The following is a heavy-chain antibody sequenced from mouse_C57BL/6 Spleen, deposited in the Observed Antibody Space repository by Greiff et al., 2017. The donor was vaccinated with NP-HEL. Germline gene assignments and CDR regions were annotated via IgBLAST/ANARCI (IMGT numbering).Heavy chain of an antibody. D-gene: IGHD1-1*01. J-gene: IGHJ2*01. CDR1: GYTFTDYN. Sequence: EVQLQQSGPELVKPGASVKIPCKASGYTFTDYNMDWVKQSHGKSLEWIGDINPNNGGTIYNQKFKGKATLTVDKSSSTAYMELRSLTSEDTAVYYCARAILFYYGSSPYYFDYWGQGTTLTVSS. CDR2: INPNNGGT. CDR3: ARAILFYYGSSPYYFDY. V-gene: IGHV1-18*01.